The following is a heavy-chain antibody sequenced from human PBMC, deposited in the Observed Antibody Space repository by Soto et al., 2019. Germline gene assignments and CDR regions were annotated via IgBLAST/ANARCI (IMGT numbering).Heavy chain of an antibody. CDR1: GGSISSGDYY. Sequence: PSETLSLTCTVSGGSISSGDYYWSWIRQHPGKGLEWIGYIYYSGSTYYNPSLKSRVTISVDTSKNQFSLKLSSVTAADTAVYYCARTEGGFDXXXAXLDYWGQGTLVTXS. CDR3: ARTEGGFDXXXAXLDY. J-gene: IGHJ4*02. D-gene: IGHD3-16*01. V-gene: IGHV4-30-4*08. CDR2: IYYSGST.